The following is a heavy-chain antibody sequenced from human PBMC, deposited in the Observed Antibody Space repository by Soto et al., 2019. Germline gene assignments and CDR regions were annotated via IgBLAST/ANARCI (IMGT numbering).Heavy chain of an antibody. CDR1: GFSLSTSEVG. J-gene: IGHJ5*02. Sequence: QITLKESGPTLVKPTQTLTLTCTFSGFSLSTSEVGVGWIRQPPGKALQWLALIYWDDDKRYSPSLKSRITITKDTSKNQVVLTMTSMDPADTATYCCAHAPGIAVTTTWFDPWGQGILVTVSS. D-gene: IGHD6-19*01. CDR3: AHAPGIAVTTTWFDP. CDR2: IYWDDDK. V-gene: IGHV2-5*02.